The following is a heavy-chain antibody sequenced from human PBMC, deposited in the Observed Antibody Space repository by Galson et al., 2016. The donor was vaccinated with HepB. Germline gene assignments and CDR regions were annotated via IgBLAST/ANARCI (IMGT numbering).Heavy chain of an antibody. D-gene: IGHD3-10*01. V-gene: IGHV3-53*01. CDR3: TRDLHGDGPNPAVRRGDY. CDR2: IFGGGST. CDR1: GFTLNTNN. J-gene: IGHJ4*02. Sequence: SLRLSCAVSGFTLNTNNMTWVRQAPGKGLEWVSVIFGGGSTYYADSVAGRFIISKDDSQNIVYLQMKSLTADDTAVYYCTRDLHGDGPNPAVRRGDYWGQGTLVTVSS.